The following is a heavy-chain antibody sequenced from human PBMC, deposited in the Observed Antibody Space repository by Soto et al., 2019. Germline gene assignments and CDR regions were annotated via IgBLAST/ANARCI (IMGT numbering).Heavy chain of an antibody. CDR3: ATSYYYDSSGYLGPFDF. V-gene: IGHV4-39*07. CDR2: IFYSGST. D-gene: IGHD3-22*01. J-gene: IGHJ4*02. CDR1: GGSISSSSYY. Sequence: SETLSLTCTVSGGSISSSSYYWGWIRQPPGKGLEWIGSIFYSGSTYYNPSLKSRVTISVDTSKNQFSLKLSSVTAADTAVYYCATSYYYDSSGYLGPFDFWGQGTLVTVS.